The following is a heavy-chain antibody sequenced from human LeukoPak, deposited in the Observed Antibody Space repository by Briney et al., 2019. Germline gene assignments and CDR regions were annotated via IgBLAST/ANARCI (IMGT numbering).Heavy chain of an antibody. CDR2: IYYSGST. CDR3: ARHGGMTTVTTPLDY. J-gene: IGHJ4*02. Sequence: SETLALTCTVSSGSISSSSYYWGWIRQPPGRGLEWIGSIYYSGSTYYNPSLKSRVTISVDTSKNQFSLKLSSVTAADTAVYYCARHGGMTTVTTPLDYWGQGTLVTVSS. D-gene: IGHD4-11*01. CDR1: SGSISSSSYY. V-gene: IGHV4-39*01.